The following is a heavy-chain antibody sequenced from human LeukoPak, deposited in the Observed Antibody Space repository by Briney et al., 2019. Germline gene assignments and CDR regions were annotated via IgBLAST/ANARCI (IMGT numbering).Heavy chain of an antibody. Sequence: ASVKVSCKASGYTFTSYAMNWVRQAPGQGLERMGWINTNTGNPTYAQGFTGRFVFSLDTSVSTAYLQISSLKAEDTAVYYCARAQFTMVRGVIGYYYYMDVWGKGTTVTVSS. CDR1: GYTFTSYA. J-gene: IGHJ6*03. V-gene: IGHV7-4-1*02. D-gene: IGHD3-10*01. CDR3: ARAQFTMVRGVIGYYYYMDV. CDR2: INTNTGNP.